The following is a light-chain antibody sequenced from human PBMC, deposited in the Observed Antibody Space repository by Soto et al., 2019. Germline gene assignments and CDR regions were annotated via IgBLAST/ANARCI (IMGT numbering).Light chain of an antibody. Sequence: EIVLMQSPGTLSLSPGEGATLSCRASQSVNNNYLAWYQQRPGQAPTVLIFDTSRRATGIPDRFSGSGSGTDFTLTISRVEPEDFAVYFCQHYGDSSWTFGQGSRVEIK. CDR2: DTS. CDR1: QSVNNNY. V-gene: IGKV3-20*01. J-gene: IGKJ1*01. CDR3: QHYGDSSWT.